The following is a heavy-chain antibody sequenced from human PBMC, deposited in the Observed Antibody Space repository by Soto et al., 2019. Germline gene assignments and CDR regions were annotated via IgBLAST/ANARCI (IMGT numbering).Heavy chain of an antibody. V-gene: IGHV4-59*08. J-gene: IGHJ3*01. CDR1: GGSISSYY. Sequence: PSETLSLTCPVSGGSISSYYWSWIRQPPGKGLEWIGYVYYSGGTDYNPSLKSRLTISVDTSKNQFSLKLSSVTAADTAVYYCARQASLAGRLDGFDVWGQGTMVTVSS. CDR3: ARQASLAGRLDGFDV. D-gene: IGHD1-1*01. CDR2: VYYSGGT.